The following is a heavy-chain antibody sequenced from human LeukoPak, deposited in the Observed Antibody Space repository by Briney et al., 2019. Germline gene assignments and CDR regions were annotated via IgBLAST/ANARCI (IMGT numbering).Heavy chain of an antibody. V-gene: IGHV3-48*03. CDR1: GFTFSSYE. J-gene: IGHJ4*02. D-gene: IGHD6-13*01. CDR2: ISSSGSTI. CDR3: AKDRGSSWTYYFDY. Sequence: GGSLRLSCAASGFTFSSYEMNWVRQAPGKGLEWVSYISSSGSTIYYADSVKGRFTISRDNSKNTLYLQMNSLRAEDTAVYYCAKDRGSSWTYYFDYWGQGTLVTVSS.